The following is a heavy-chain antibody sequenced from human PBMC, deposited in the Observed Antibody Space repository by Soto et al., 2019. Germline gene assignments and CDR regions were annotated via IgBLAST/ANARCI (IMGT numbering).Heavy chain of an antibody. V-gene: IGHV3-33*01. J-gene: IGHJ4*02. CDR2: IWYDGSTK. D-gene: IGHD3-10*01. CDR1: GFTFSDYG. CDR3: AIVEFGGDLDY. Sequence: QVQLVESGGGVVQPGRALRLSCSASGFTFSDYGMHWVRQAPGKGLEWVAVIWYDGSTKHYTDSAKGRFTISRDNSKNTLYLQITSLTVEDTAVYYCAIVEFGGDLDYWGQGTLVIVSS.